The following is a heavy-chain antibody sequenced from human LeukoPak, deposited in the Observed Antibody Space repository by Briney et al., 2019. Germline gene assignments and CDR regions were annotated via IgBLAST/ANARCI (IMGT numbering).Heavy chain of an antibody. J-gene: IGHJ4*02. CDR1: GGSISSYY. D-gene: IGHD6-13*01. CDR2: IYYSGST. CDR3: ARGIAAAGTPPDFDY. V-gene: IGHV4-59*08. Sequence: SETLSLTCTASGGSISSYYWSWIRQPPGKGLEWIGSIYYSGSTNYNPSLKSRVTISVDTSKNQFSLKLSSVTAADTAVYYCARGIAAAGTPPDFDYWGQGTLVTVSS.